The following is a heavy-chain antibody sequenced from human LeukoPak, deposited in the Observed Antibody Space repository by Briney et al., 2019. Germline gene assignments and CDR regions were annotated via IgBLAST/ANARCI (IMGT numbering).Heavy chain of an antibody. V-gene: IGHV1-69*13. D-gene: IGHD4-17*01. CDR3: ARVVHYGDYSFDY. CDR1: GGTFSSYA. CDR2: IIPIFGTA. Sequence: SVKVSCKASGGTFSSYAISWVRQAPGQGPEWMGGIIPIFGTANYAQKFQGRVTITADESTSTAYMELSSLRSEDTAVYYCARVVHYGDYSFDYWGQGTLVTVSS. J-gene: IGHJ4*02.